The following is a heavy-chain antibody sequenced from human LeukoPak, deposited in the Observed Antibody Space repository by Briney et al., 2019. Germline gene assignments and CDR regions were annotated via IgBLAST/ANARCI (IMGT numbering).Heavy chain of an antibody. CDR2: ISAYNGNT. J-gene: IGHJ4*02. V-gene: IGHV1-18*01. CDR3: ARDDRSLYYYDSSGPLGPYYFDY. Sequence: GASVKVSCKASGYTFTSYGISWVRQALGQGLEWMGWISAYNGNTNYAQKLQGRVTMTTDTSTSTAYMELRSLRSDDTAVYYCARDDRSLYYYDSSGPLGPYYFDYWGQGTLVTVSS. D-gene: IGHD3-22*01. CDR1: GYTFTSYG.